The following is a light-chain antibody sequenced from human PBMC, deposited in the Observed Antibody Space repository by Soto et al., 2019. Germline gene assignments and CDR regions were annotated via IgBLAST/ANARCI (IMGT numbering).Light chain of an antibody. CDR2: GNS. J-gene: IGLJ2*01. CDR1: SSNIGAGYD. CDR3: QSYDSSLRRVV. V-gene: IGLV1-40*01. Sequence: SVLTQPPSVSGAPGQRVTISCTGSSSNIGAGYDVHWYQQLPGTAPKLLIYGNSNRPSGVPDRFSGSKSGTSASLAITGLQAEDEADYYCQSYDSSLRRVVFGGGTKVTVL.